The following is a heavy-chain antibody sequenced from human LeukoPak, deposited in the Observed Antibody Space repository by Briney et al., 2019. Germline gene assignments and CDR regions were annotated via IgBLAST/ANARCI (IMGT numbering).Heavy chain of an antibody. CDR3: ARHDYGGNSGDY. CDR2: IGTSSSTI. Sequence: PGGSVRLSCAASGFTFSSYGMNWVRQAPGKGLEWVSYIGTSSSTIYYADSVKGRFTISRDNAKNSLYLQMNSLRDEDTAVYYCARHDYGGNSGDYWGQGTLVTVSS. J-gene: IGHJ4*02. D-gene: IGHD4-23*01. V-gene: IGHV3-48*02. CDR1: GFTFSSYG.